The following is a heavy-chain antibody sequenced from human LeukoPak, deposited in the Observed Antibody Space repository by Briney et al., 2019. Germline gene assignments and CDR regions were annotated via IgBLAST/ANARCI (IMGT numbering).Heavy chain of an antibody. V-gene: IGHV4-34*01. D-gene: IGHD3-9*01. Sequence: SETLSLTCAVYGGSFSGYYWSWIRQPPGKGLEWIGEINHSGSTNYNPSLKSRVTISVDTSKNQFSLKLSSVTAADTAVYYCARGGYDILTGYPSCFDYWGQGTLVTVSS. CDR3: ARGGYDILTGYPSCFDY. CDR1: GGSFSGYY. J-gene: IGHJ4*02. CDR2: INHSGST.